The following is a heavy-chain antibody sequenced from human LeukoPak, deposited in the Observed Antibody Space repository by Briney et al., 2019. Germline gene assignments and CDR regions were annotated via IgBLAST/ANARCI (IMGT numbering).Heavy chain of an antibody. D-gene: IGHD3-9*01. V-gene: IGHV1-18*01. CDR2: ISPYNGNT. CDR1: GYTFTSYG. Sequence: ASVKVSCKASGYTFTSYGISWVRQAPGQGLEWMGWISPYNGNTNYAQKLQGRVTMTRDTSTSPAYMELRSLRSDDTAVYYCAREALRYFDWLSSYGMDVWGQGTTVSVS. CDR3: AREALRYFDWLSSYGMDV. J-gene: IGHJ6*02.